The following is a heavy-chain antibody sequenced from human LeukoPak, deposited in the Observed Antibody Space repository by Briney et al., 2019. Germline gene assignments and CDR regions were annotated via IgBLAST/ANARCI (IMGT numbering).Heavy chain of an antibody. CDR2: IWYDGSNK. Sequence: GGSLRLSCAASGFTFSSYGMHWVRQAPGKGLEWVAVIWYDGSNKYYADSVKGRFTISRDNSKNTLYLQMNSLRAEDTAVYYCARIPRAAAGRCYFDYWGQGTLVTVSS. J-gene: IGHJ4*02. CDR3: ARIPRAAAGRCYFDY. V-gene: IGHV3-33*01. D-gene: IGHD6-13*01. CDR1: GFTFSSYG.